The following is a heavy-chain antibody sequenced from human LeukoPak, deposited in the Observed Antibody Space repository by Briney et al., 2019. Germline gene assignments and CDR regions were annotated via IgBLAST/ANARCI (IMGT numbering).Heavy chain of an antibody. CDR1: GGSISSYY. V-gene: IGHV4-59*08. Sequence: SETLSLTCTVSGGSISSYYWSWIRQPPGKGLEWIGYIYYSGSTNYNPSLKSRVTISVDTSKNQFSLKLSSVTAADTAVYYCAVGDIVATFGYWGQGTLVTVSS. CDR2: IYYSGST. D-gene: IGHD5-12*01. CDR3: AVGDIVATFGY. J-gene: IGHJ4*02.